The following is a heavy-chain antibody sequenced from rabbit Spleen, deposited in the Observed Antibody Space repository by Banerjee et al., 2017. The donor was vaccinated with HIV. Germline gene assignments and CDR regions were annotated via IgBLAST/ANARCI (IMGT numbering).Heavy chain of an antibody. V-gene: IGHV1S40*01. J-gene: IGHJ4*01. CDR2: INAATAKP. D-gene: IGHD1-1*01. Sequence: QSLEESGGGLVKPEGSLTLTCKASGFSFSDRDVMCWVRQAPGKGLEWIACINAATAKPVYATWAKGRFTISRTSSTTVTLRMTSLTAADRATYFCARDLVAVIGWNFNLWGPGTLVTVS. CDR3: ARDLVAVIGWNFNL. CDR1: GFSFSDRDV.